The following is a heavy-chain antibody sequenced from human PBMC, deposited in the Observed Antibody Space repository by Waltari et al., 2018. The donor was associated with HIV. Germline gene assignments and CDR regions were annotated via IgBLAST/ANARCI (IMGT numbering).Heavy chain of an antibody. CDR1: GYTFTSYY. Sequence: QVQLVQSGAEVKKPGASVKVSCKASGYTFTSYYMHWVRQAPGQGLEWMGINNPGGGRKSEHQKFQGRVTMTRDTSTSTVDMELSSLRSEDTAGYYCARGGGYYDSSGYYEGYWGQGTLVTVSS. CDR2: NNPGGGRK. D-gene: IGHD3-22*01. J-gene: IGHJ4*02. CDR3: ARGGGYYDSSGYYEGY. V-gene: IGHV1-46*03.